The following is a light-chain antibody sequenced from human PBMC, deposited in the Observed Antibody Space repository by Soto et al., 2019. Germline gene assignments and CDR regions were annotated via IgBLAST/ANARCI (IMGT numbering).Light chain of an antibody. Sequence: DIQMTQSPSSLSASVGDRVTITCQASQDINKYLNWYHQKPGKAPKLLIYDGSNLETGVPSRFSGSGYGTTFTSTISSLQPEDVATYYCQQYDNLPITVGPGTRVDL. V-gene: IGKV1-33*01. CDR2: DGS. J-gene: IGKJ3*01. CDR3: QQYDNLPIT. CDR1: QDINKY.